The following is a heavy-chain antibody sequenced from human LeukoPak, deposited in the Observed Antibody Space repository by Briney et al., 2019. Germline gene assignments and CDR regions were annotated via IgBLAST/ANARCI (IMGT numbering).Heavy chain of an antibody. Sequence: GGSLRLSCTVSGFTVSSNSMSWVRQAPGKGLEWVSFIYSGGNTHYSDSVKGRFTISRDNSKNTLYLQMNSLRADDTAVYYCTRRAGEYSHPYDYWGQGTLVTVSS. CDR1: GFTVSSNS. D-gene: IGHD4-17*01. CDR2: IYSGGNT. V-gene: IGHV3-53*01. CDR3: TRRAGEYSHPYDY. J-gene: IGHJ4*02.